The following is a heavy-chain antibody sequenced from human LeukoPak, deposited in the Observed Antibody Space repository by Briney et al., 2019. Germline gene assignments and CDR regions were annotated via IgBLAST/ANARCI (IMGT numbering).Heavy chain of an antibody. V-gene: IGHV4-34*01. CDR2: INHSGRN. D-gene: IGHD1-1*01. Sequence: SETLSLTCAVYGGPFSGYYWTGIPKPQGKGLKWIGEINHSGRNNYNPSLKSRVTISVDTSKKQFSLKLNSVTAADTAVYYCARATGNKVPPAYWGQGTLVTVSS. CDR3: ARATGNKVPPAY. J-gene: IGHJ4*02. CDR1: GGPFSGYY.